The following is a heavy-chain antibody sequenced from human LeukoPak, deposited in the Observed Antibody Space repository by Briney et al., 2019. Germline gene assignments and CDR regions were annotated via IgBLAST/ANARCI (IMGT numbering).Heavy chain of an antibody. CDR3: ARLVGASWFDS. Sequence: SQTLSLTCAISGDSVSTNSATWTWLRQSPSRGLEWLGRTYYRSKWSNDYAVSMKSRITINPDTSKNQFSLQLNSVTPEDTAVYYCARLVGASWFDSWGQGTLATVSS. D-gene: IGHD1-26*01. V-gene: IGHV6-1*01. CDR1: GDSVSTNSAT. CDR2: TYYRSKWSN. J-gene: IGHJ5*01.